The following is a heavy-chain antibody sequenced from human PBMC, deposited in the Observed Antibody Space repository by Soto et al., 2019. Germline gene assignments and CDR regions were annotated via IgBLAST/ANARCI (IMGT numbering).Heavy chain of an antibody. CDR1: GFIFTDYS. CDR3: ARDPQRRDGYNFDS. V-gene: IGHV3-11*01. J-gene: IGHJ4*02. D-gene: IGHD5-12*01. Sequence: AGGSLRLSCAASGFIFTDYSLSWIRQALGKGLEWVSYITKGGETTQHADSVKGRFTISRDNAKKVLFLQMNSLRAEDTAVYYCARDPQRRDGYNFDSWGRGTPVTVSS. CDR2: ITKGGETT.